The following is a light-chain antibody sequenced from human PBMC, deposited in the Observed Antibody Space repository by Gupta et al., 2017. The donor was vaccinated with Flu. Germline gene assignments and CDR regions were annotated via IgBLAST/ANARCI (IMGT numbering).Light chain of an antibody. CDR2: WAS. J-gene: IGKJ1*01. Sequence: DIAMTQSPDSLTVSLGERATINCKSSQRVLNSANNKNYLAWYQQKPGQPPKMLIYWASTRESGVPDRFSGSGSGTDFTLTISSLQAEDVAVYFCQQYYSTPQTFGQGTKVQIK. CDR3: QQYYSTPQT. V-gene: IGKV4-1*01. CDR1: QRVLNSANNKNY.